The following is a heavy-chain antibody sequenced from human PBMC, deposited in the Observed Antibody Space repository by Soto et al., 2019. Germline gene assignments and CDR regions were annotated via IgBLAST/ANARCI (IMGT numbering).Heavy chain of an antibody. V-gene: IGHV3-33*01. CDR2: IWYDGSNK. D-gene: IGHD3-22*01. CDR1: GFTFSSYG. CDR3: AREPIYYYAGSGYLEGTGGLDY. Sequence: QVQLVESGGGVVQPGRSLRLSCAASGFTFSSYGMHWVRQAPGKGLEWVAVIWYDGSNKYYADSVKGRFTISRDNSKNTLSLQMNSLRAEDTAVYYCAREPIYYYAGSGYLEGTGGLDYWGQGTLVTVSS. J-gene: IGHJ4*02.